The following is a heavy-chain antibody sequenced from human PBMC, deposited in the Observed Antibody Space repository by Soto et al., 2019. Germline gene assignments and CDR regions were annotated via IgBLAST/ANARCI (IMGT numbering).Heavy chain of an antibody. Sequence: ASVKVSCKASGYTFTSYGISWVRQAPGQGLEWMGWISAYNGNTNYAQKLQGRVTMTTDTSTSTAYMELRSLRSDDTAVYYCARDLEDIVVVPPPIGYYFDYWGQGTLVTVST. CDR3: ARDLEDIVVVPPPIGYYFDY. CDR2: ISAYNGNT. J-gene: IGHJ4*02. D-gene: IGHD2-2*02. CDR1: GYTFTSYG. V-gene: IGHV1-18*01.